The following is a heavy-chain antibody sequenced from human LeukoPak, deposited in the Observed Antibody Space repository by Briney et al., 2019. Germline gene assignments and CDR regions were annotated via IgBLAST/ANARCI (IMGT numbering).Heavy chain of an antibody. V-gene: IGHV4-59*01. CDR2: IYYSGST. D-gene: IGHD4/OR15-4a*01. Sequence: SETLSLTCTVPGGSIRSYYWSWIRQPPGKGLEWIGYIYYSGSTNYNPSLKSRVTISVDTSKNQFSLKLSSVTAADTAVYYCAREGAANWFDPWGQGTLVTVSS. J-gene: IGHJ5*02. CDR3: AREGAANWFDP. CDR1: GGSIRSYY.